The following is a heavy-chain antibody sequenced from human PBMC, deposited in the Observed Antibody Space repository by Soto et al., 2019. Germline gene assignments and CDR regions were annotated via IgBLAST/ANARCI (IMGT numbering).Heavy chain of an antibody. V-gene: IGHV4-31*01. CDR2: IYYSGNT. CDR3: ASLSGSWQSWFDP. Sequence: QVQLQESGPGLVKPSQTLSLTCIVSGGSISSNDFYWSWIRQHPGKGLEWIGYIYYSGNTYYNPSLKSLVTILVDTAKNQFSLKVSSVTAAETAVYYCASLSGSWQSWFDPLGQGTLVTVSS. J-gene: IGHJ5*02. CDR1: GGSISSNDFY. D-gene: IGHD6-13*01.